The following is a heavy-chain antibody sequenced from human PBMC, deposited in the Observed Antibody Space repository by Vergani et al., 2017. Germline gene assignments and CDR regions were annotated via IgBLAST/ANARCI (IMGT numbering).Heavy chain of an antibody. CDR2: ISYDGSNK. CDR3: AKDREYSSGWYRFDYYYYYYMDV. D-gene: IGHD6-19*01. Sequence: QVQLVESGGGVVQPGRSLRLSCAASGFTFSSYGMHWVRQAPGKGLEGVAVISYDGSNKYYADSVKGRFTSSRDNSKNTLYLQMNSLRAEDTAVYYCAKDREYSSGWYRFDYYYYYYMDVWGKGP. V-gene: IGHV3-30*18. J-gene: IGHJ6*03. CDR1: GFTFSSYG.